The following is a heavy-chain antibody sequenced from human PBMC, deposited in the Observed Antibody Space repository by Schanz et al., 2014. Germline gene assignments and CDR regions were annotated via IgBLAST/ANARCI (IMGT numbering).Heavy chain of an antibody. CDR1: GFTFSAYA. CDR2: ISASGGDT. CDR3: AKVRYSSGWRGDYFDE. V-gene: IGHV3-23*01. J-gene: IGHJ4*02. Sequence: EVQLLESGGGLVQPGGSLRLSCAASGFTFSAYAMTWVRQIPGKGLEWVSAISASGGDTYYADSVKGRFTISRDNSKNTLYLQMNSLRAEDTAVYYCAKVRYSSGWRGDYFDEWGQGTLXTVAS. D-gene: IGHD6-25*01.